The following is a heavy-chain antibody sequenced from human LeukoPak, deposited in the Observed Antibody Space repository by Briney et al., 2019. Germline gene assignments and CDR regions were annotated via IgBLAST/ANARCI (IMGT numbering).Heavy chain of an antibody. J-gene: IGHJ6*02. CDR1: GFTFSDHH. Sequence: PGGSLRLSCAASGFTFSDHHMDWVRQAPGKGLEWVAVISYDGSNKYYADSVKGRFTISRDNSKNTLYLQMNSLRAEDTAVYYCARDRHYYGMDVWGQGTTVTVSS. V-gene: IGHV3-30-3*01. CDR2: ISYDGSNK. CDR3: ARDRHYYGMDV.